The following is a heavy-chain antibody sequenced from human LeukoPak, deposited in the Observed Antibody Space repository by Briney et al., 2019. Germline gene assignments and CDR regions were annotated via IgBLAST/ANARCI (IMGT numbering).Heavy chain of an antibody. J-gene: IGHJ4*02. CDR3: ARRGGFGELDY. Sequence: GESLKISCQSSGYNFTPYWIVWVRQMPGKGLEWMGITFAGYSYTIYSPSFQGQVTISADKSISTAYLQWNSLKASDTAMYYCARRGGFGELDYWGQGTLVTVSS. D-gene: IGHD3-10*01. V-gene: IGHV5-51*01. CDR2: TFAGYSYT. CDR1: GYNFTPYW.